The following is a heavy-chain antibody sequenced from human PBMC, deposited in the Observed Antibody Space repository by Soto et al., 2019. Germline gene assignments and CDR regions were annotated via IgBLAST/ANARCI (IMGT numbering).Heavy chain of an antibody. CDR3: TREIPYFDS. V-gene: IGHV3-49*02. CDR1: GFTFTYFS. J-gene: IGHJ4*02. CDR2: IRSKDYGGTT. Sequence: EVQLVESGGGLAQPGRSLRLSCATSGFTFTYFSISWVRQAPGRGLEWVGFIRSKDYGGTTEYAASVKGRFAISRDDSTGIAYLQMNSLKNEDTAVYYCTREIPYFDSWSQGTLVTVSS.